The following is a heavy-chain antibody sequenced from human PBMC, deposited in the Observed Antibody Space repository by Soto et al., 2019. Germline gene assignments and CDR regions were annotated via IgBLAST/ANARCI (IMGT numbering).Heavy chain of an antibody. V-gene: IGHV3-15*01. CDR1: GFTLSDAW. J-gene: IGHJ4*02. Sequence: EVQLVESGGGLVNPSESLRLSCAASGFTLSDAWMSWVRQAPGKGLEYVARIKSQVDGGTPDYAAPVTGRFTISRDDSENILHLQMNSLQSDDTAVYFCTTGAGGHWGQGTLVTVSS. D-gene: IGHD6-13*01. CDR2: IKSQVDGGTP. CDR3: TTGAGGH.